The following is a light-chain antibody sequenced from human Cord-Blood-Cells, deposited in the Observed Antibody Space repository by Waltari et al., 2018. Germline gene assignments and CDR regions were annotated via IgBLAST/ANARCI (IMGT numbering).Light chain of an antibody. Sequence: IQMTQSRSSLSASVRDILTSTCRASKRISSYLNWYQQKPGKAPKLLIYAASSLQSGVPSSFSGSGSGTDFTLTISSLQPEDFATYYCQQSYSTPYTFGQGTKLEIK. V-gene: IGKV1-39*01. CDR2: AAS. CDR3: QQSYSTPYT. J-gene: IGKJ2*01. CDR1: KRISSY.